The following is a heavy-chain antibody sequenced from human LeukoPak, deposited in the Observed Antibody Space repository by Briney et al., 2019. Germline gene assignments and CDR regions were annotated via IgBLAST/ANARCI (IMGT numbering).Heavy chain of an antibody. CDR2: ISSSGSTI. J-gene: IGHJ4*02. V-gene: IGHV3-11*01. D-gene: IGHD6-13*01. CDR1: GFTFSDYY. CDR3: ARGGEYSSSWYGNLNY. Sequence: LLLSCASSGFTFSDYYMSWIRPAPGKGLEWVSYISSSGSTIYYADSVKGRFTISRDNAKNSLYLQMNSLRAEDTAVYYCARGGEYSSSWYGNLNYWGQGTLVTVSS.